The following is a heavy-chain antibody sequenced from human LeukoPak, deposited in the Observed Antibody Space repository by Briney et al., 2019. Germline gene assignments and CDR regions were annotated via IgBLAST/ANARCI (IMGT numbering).Heavy chain of an antibody. V-gene: IGHV1-46*01. CDR3: ASTIITPYNWFDP. CDR1: GYTFTTYY. D-gene: IGHD3-22*01. J-gene: IGHJ5*02. CDR2: INPSGGST. Sequence: GASVKVSCKASGYTFTTYYMHWVRQAPGQGLEWMGIINPSGGSTSYAQKFQGRVTMTRDTSTSTVYMELSSLRSDDTAVYYCASTIITPYNWFDPWGQGTLVTVSS.